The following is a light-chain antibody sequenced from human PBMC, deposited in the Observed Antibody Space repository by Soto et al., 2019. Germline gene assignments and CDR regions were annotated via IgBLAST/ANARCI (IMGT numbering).Light chain of an antibody. CDR2: GNS. J-gene: IGLJ2*01. CDR3: QSYDRSLSGNVV. V-gene: IGLV1-40*01. Sequence: QSVLTQPPSVSGAPGQRVTISCTGSSSNIGAGYDVHWYQQLPGTAPKLLIYGNSNRPSGVPDRFSGSKSGTSASLAITGLQAADEADYYCQSYDRSLSGNVVFGVGTQLTVL. CDR1: SSNIGAGYD.